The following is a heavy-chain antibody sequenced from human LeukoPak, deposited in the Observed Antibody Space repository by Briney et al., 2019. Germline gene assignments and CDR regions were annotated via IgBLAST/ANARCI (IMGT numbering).Heavy chain of an antibody. CDR3: ARKGLGYSYGY. Sequence: PGGSLRLSCAASGFTFSTYWMHWVRQVPGKGLVWVSRIHSNGIYTYYADFVKGRFTISRDNAKNTLYLQMNSLRAEDTAVYYCARKGLGYSYGYWGQGALVTVSS. J-gene: IGHJ4*02. CDR2: IHSNGIYT. D-gene: IGHD5-18*01. V-gene: IGHV3-74*01. CDR1: GFTFSTYW.